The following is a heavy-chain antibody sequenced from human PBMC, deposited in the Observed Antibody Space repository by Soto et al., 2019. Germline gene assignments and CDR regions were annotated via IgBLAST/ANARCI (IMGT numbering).Heavy chain of an antibody. CDR2: IYPGDSDT. CDR1: GYSFASYW. J-gene: IGHJ4*02. D-gene: IGHD5-12*01. CDR3: ARRGDSGYEYFDY. V-gene: IGHV5-51*01. Sequence: GESLKISCKGSGYSFASYWIGWVRQMPGKGLEWMGIIYPGDSDTRYSPSFQGQVTISADKSIGTAHLQWSSLKASDTAMYYCARRGDSGYEYFDYWGQGTQVTVSS.